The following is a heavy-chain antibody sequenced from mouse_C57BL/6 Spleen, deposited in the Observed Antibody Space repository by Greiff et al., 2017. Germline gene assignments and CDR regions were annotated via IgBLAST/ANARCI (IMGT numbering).Heavy chain of an antibody. CDR1: GYTFTDYE. J-gene: IGHJ2*01. D-gene: IGHD1-1*01. CDR2: IDPETGGT. Sequence: QVQLQQSGAELVRPGASVTLSCKASGYTFTDYEMHWVKQTPVHGLEWIGAIDPETGGTAYNQKFKGKAILTADKSSSTAYMELRRLTSEDSAVYYCTILYYSGFDYWGQGTTLTVSS. CDR3: TILYYSGFDY. V-gene: IGHV1-15*01.